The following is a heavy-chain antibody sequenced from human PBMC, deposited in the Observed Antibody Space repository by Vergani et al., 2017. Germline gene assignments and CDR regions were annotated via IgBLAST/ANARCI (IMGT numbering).Heavy chain of an antibody. D-gene: IGHD6-13*01. Sequence: VQLVESGGGLVKPGGSLRLSCAASGFTFSSYDMHWVRQATGKGLEWVSAIGTAGDTYYPGSVKGRFTISRENAKNSLYLQMNSLRAGDTAVYYCARADGPGSWYSSYWYFDLWGRGTLVTVSS. CDR1: GFTFSSYD. J-gene: IGHJ2*01. V-gene: IGHV3-13*01. CDR3: ARADGPGSWYSSYWYFDL. CDR2: IGTAGDT.